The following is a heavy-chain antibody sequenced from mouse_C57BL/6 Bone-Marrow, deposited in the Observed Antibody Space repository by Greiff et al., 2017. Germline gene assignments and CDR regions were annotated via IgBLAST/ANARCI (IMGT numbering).Heavy chain of an antibody. CDR3: ARGGGSPMDY. Sequence: EVKLQESGAELVRPGSSVKMSCKTSGYTFTSYGINWVKQRPGQGLEWIGYIYLGNGYTEYNEKFKGKATLTSDTSSSTAYMQLSGLTSYDSAIYFCARGGGSPMDYWGQGTSVTVSS. V-gene: IGHV1-58*01. CDR2: IYLGNGYT. D-gene: IGHD1-1*02. CDR1: GYTFTSYG. J-gene: IGHJ4*01.